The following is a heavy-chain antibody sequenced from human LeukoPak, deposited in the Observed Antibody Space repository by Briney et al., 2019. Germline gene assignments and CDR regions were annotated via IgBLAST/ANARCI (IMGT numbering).Heavy chain of an antibody. CDR1: GGTFSSYA. D-gene: IGHD3-3*01. Sequence: SVKVSCKASGGTFSSYAISWVRQAPGQGLEWMGRIIPIFGTANYAQKFQGRVTMTTDTSTSTAYMELRSLRSDDTAVYYCARFTFWSGYYPFDYWGQGTLVTVSS. CDR2: IIPIFGTA. V-gene: IGHV1-69*05. J-gene: IGHJ4*02. CDR3: ARFTFWSGYYPFDY.